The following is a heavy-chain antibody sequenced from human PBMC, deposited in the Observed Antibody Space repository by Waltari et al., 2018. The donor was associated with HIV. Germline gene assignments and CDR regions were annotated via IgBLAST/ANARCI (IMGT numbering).Heavy chain of an antibody. Sequence: QVQLQESGPGLVKPSETLSLTCTVSGGSISSYYWSWIRQPPGKGLEWIGYIYYSGSTNYNPSLKSRVTISVDTSKNQFSLKLSSVTAADTAVYYCARTWSRADAFDIWGQGTMVTVSS. V-gene: IGHV4-59*01. CDR1: GGSISSYY. CDR3: ARTWSRADAFDI. D-gene: IGHD2-8*02. J-gene: IGHJ3*02. CDR2: IYYSGST.